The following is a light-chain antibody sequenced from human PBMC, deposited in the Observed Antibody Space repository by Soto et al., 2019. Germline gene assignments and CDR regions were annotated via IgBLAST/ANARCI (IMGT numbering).Light chain of an antibody. CDR3: SSYTSSSVRV. J-gene: IGLJ1*01. Sequence: QSVLTQPASVSGSPGQSITISCTGTSSDVGGYNYVSWYQQHPGKAPKLMIYEVSNRPSGVSNRSSGSKSGNTASLTISGLQAEDEADYYCSSYTSSSVRVFGTGTKLTVL. CDR2: EVS. V-gene: IGLV2-14*01. CDR1: SSDVGGYNY.